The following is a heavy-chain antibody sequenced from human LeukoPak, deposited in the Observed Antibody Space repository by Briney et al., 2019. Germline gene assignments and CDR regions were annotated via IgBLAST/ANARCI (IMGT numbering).Heavy chain of an antibody. CDR3: AKETRRYYGSGSSLDY. CDR2: ISGSGDST. CDR1: GFTFSSYA. V-gene: IGHV3-23*01. D-gene: IGHD3-10*01. Sequence: PGGSLRLSCAASGFTFSSYAMHWVRQAPGKGLEWVSAISGSGDSTYYGDSVKGRFTISRDNSKNTLYLQMNSLRAEDTAVYYCAKETRRYYGSGSSLDYWGQGTLVTVSS. J-gene: IGHJ4*02.